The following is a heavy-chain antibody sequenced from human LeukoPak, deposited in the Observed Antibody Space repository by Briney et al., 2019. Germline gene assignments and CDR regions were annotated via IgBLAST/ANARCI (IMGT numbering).Heavy chain of an antibody. Sequence: PGGSLRLSCAASGFTFSSYEMNWVRQAPGKGLEWVSYISTSGSTIYYADSVKGRFTISRDNAKNSLYLQMNSLRVEDTAVYYCARHVVAVGFDYWGQGTLVTVSS. V-gene: IGHV3-48*03. J-gene: IGHJ4*02. D-gene: IGHD3-22*01. CDR3: ARHVVAVGFDY. CDR2: ISTSGSTI. CDR1: GFTFSSYE.